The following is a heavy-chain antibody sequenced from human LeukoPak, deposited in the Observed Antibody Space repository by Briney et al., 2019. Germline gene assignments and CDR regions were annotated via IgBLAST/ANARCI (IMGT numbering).Heavy chain of an antibody. D-gene: IGHD1-14*01. CDR3: AKDRHPARTDGYYFDY. CDR2: ISYDANNK. CDR1: AFTFRTYG. V-gene: IGHV3-30*18. J-gene: IGHJ4*02. Sequence: PGRSLRLSCAASAFTFRTYGMHWVRQAPGKGLEWVAVISYDANNKNYADSVKGRFTISRDNSKNTLYLQMNSLRAEDTAVYYCAKDRHPARTDGYYFDYWGQETLVTVSS.